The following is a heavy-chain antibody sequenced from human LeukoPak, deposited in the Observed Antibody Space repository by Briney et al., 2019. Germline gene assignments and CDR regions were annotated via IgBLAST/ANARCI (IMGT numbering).Heavy chain of an antibody. Sequence: SQTLSLTYTVSGGSISSGGYYWSWIRQHPGKGLEWIGYIYYSGSTYYNPSLKSRVTISVDTSKNQFSLKLSSVTAADTAVYYCAREVAGHIDYWGQGTLVTVSS. CDR2: IYYSGST. CDR1: GGSISSGGYY. J-gene: IGHJ4*02. V-gene: IGHV4-31*03. CDR3: AREVAGHIDY.